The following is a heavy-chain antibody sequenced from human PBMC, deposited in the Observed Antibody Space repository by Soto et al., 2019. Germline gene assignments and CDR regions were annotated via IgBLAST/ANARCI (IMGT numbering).Heavy chain of an antibody. CDR3: ARDREDYGSGNYYNRIGF. CDR1: GGIFSTYA. D-gene: IGHD3-10*01. Sequence: QVQLVQSGAEVKKPGSSVKVSCKASGGIFSTYAISWLRQAPGQGLEWMGGIIPLFGTPNYAQRFQGRVTITADESTSTAYMELSILRSEDTPVYYCARDREDYGSGNYYNRIGFWGQGTLVTVSS. CDR2: IIPLFGTP. V-gene: IGHV1-69*01. J-gene: IGHJ4*02.